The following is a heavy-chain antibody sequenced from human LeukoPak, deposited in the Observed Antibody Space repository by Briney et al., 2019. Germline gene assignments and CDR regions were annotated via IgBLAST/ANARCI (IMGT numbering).Heavy chain of an antibody. V-gene: IGHV3-64*01. CDR2: IKNNGGGT. D-gene: IGHD3-10*01. J-gene: IGHJ4*02. CDR1: GFTFSTYA. Sequence: PGGSLRLSCAASGFTFSTYAMHWVRQPPGKGLEYVSAIKNNGGGTYYASSVQGRFTVSRDNSRSTLYLQMDSLRPDDMAIYYCARVQSTVRGIQGPFDLWGQGTLVTVS. CDR3: ARVQSTVRGIQGPFDL.